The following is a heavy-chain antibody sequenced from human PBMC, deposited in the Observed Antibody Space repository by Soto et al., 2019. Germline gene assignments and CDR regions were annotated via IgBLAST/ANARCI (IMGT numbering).Heavy chain of an antibody. J-gene: IGHJ4*02. V-gene: IGHV4-39*01. CDR2: IYYSGST. CDR3: ARGYCSGGSCYSAH. Sequence: SETLSLTCTVSGVSISSSSHYWGWIRQPPGKGLEWIGSIYYSGSTYYNPSLKSRVTISVDTSKNQFSLKVSSVTAADTAVYYCARGYCSGGSCYSAHWGQGTLVTVSS. CDR1: GVSISSSSHY. D-gene: IGHD2-15*01.